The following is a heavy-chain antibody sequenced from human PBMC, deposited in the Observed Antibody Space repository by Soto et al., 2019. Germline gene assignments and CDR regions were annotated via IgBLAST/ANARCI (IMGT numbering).Heavy chain of an antibody. J-gene: IGHJ3*02. CDR1: GYTFTNFY. CDR2: FNPTGGST. Sequence: QVQLEQTGAEVKRPGASAKVSCKASGYTFTNFYLHWVRQAPGQGLEWMGVFNPTGGSTTYAQKFLGRFTVTWDTSTSTVYMELSSLTSEDTAVYYCASLPNYGDDEGRIPDIWGQGTMVAVSS. V-gene: IGHV1-46*03. CDR3: ASLPNYGDDEGRIPDI. D-gene: IGHD4-17*01.